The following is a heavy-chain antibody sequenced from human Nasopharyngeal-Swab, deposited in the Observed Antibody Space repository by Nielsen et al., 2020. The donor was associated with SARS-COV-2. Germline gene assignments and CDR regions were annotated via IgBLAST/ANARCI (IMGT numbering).Heavy chain of an antibody. J-gene: IGHJ6*02. CDR1: GGSISSYY. CDR3: ARDRPAAADSNYYYGMDV. CDR2: IYYSGST. V-gene: IGHV4-59*01. D-gene: IGHD6-13*01. Sequence: SETLSLTCTVSGGSISSYYWSWIRQPPGKGLEGIGYIYYSGSTNYNPSLKSRVTISVDTSKNQFSLKLSSVTAADTAVYYCARDRPAAADSNYYYGMDVWGQGTTVTVSS.